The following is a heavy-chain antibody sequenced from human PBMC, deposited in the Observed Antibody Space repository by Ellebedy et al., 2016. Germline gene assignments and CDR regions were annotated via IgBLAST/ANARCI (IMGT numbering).Heavy chain of an antibody. CDR1: GESFSGNY. D-gene: IGHD3-10*01. J-gene: IGHJ4*02. CDR2: FTHDGNI. Sequence: SETLSLXCTVYGESFSGNYWSWIRQPPGKGLEWIGEFTHDGNINYNPSLKSRVTISVDTSKNQFSLKLRSVDAADTAVYYCARHHKPGASGSYYDDYWGQGTLVTVSS. CDR3: ARHHKPGASGSYYDDY. V-gene: IGHV4-34*01.